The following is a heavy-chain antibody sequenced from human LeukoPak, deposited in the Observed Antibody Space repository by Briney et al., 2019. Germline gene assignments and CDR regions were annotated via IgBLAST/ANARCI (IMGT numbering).Heavy chain of an antibody. CDR1: GFTFSSYG. CDR2: IRYDGSNK. D-gene: IGHD3-22*01. Sequence: GGSLRLSCAASGFTFSSYGMHWVRQAPGKGLEWVAFIRYDGSNKYYADSVKGRFTISRDNSKNTLYLQMNSLRAEDTAVYYCARENRGHYSDTSVSYYYHYGMDVWGQGTTVTVSS. V-gene: IGHV3-30*02. J-gene: IGHJ6*02. CDR3: ARENRGHYSDTSVSYYYHYGMDV.